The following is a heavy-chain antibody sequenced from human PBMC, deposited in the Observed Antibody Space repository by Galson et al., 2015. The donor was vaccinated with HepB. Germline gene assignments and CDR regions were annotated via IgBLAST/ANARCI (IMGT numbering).Heavy chain of an antibody. CDR3: ARLMSLIYYDSSQLTFDL. Sequence: QSGAEVKKPGESLRISCKGSGYRFTRYWISWVRHVPGKGLEWMGRIDPTDSYTNYSPSFQGHVTFSADKSINTAYLHWSSLKASDTAIYYCARLMSLIYYDSSQLTFDLWGQGALVTVSS. V-gene: IGHV5-10-1*01. CDR2: IDPTDSYT. CDR1: GYRFTRYW. J-gene: IGHJ5*02. D-gene: IGHD3-22*01.